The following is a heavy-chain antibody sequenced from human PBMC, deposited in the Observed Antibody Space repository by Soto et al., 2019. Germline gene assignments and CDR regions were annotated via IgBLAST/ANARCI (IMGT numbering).Heavy chain of an antibody. D-gene: IGHD3-22*01. Sequence: GASVKVSCKASGYTFTSYAMHWVRQAPGQRLEWMGWINAGNGNTKYSQKFQGRVTITRDTSTSTVYMELSSLRAEDTAVYYCARVNGYYYYGMDVWGQGTTVTVSS. CDR1: GYTFTSYA. V-gene: IGHV1-3*01. CDR3: ARVNGYYYYGMDV. CDR2: INAGNGNT. J-gene: IGHJ6*02.